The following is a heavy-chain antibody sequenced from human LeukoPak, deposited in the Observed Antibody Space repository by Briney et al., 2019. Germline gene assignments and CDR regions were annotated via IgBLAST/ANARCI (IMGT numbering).Heavy chain of an antibody. Sequence: NSSETLSLTCTVSGGSISSSSYYWGWIRQPPGKGLEWIGSIYYSGSTYYNPSLKSRVTISVDTSRYQFSLKLSSVTAADTAVYYCAREAAMREATVVTTGGDYWGQGTLVTVSP. CDR3: AREAAMREATVVTTGGDY. CDR2: IYYSGST. D-gene: IGHD4-23*01. CDR1: GGSISSSSYY. V-gene: IGHV4-39*07. J-gene: IGHJ4*02.